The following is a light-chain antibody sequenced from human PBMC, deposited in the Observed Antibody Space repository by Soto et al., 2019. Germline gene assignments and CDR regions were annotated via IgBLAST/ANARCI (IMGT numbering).Light chain of an antibody. CDR2: GAS. CDR1: QSVGSY. CDR3: QQRGKWPRT. Sequence: EIVLTQSPATLSLSPGERATLSCRASQSVGSYLAWYQHKPGQAPRLLIYGASNRATDIPARFSGSGSGTDFTLTISSLESEDFAVYFSQQRGKWPRTFGHGTNLEIK. V-gene: IGKV3-11*01. J-gene: IGKJ2*01.